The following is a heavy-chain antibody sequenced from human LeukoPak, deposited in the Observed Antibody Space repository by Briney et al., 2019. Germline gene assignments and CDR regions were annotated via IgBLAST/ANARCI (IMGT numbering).Heavy chain of an antibody. CDR2: IGGPGFTT. J-gene: IGHJ5*02. CDR3: ARVQGSSWYRWFDP. D-gene: IGHD6-13*01. CDR1: GFTFNGYA. V-gene: IGHV3-23*01. Sequence: GGSLRLSCAASGFTFNGYAMSWVRQAPGKGLEWVSAIGGPGFTTHYADSVKGRFTISRDNSKNTLYLQMNSLRAEDTAVYYCARVQGSSWYRWFDPWGQGTLVTVSS.